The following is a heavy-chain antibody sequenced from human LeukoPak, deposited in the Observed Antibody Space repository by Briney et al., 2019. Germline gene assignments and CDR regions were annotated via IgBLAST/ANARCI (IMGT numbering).Heavy chain of an antibody. CDR3: ARDPHWFDP. V-gene: IGHV3-30*04. Sequence: GRSLRPSCAASGFTFSSYAMHWVRQAPGKGLEWVAVISYDGSNKYYADSVKGRFTISRDNSKNTLYLQMNSLRAEDTAVYYCARDPHWFDPWGQGTLVTVSS. CDR2: ISYDGSNK. CDR1: GFTFSSYA. J-gene: IGHJ5*02.